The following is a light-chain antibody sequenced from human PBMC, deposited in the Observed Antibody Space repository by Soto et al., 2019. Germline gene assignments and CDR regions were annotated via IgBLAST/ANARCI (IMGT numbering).Light chain of an antibody. Sequence: EIVMTQSPATLSVSPGERATLSCRASQSVSSNLAWYQQKPGQAPRLLIYGASTRATGIPDRVSGSGSGTEVTLTISRLEPEDFAVYFCQQYSSSPVTFGQGTKVDIK. CDR2: GAS. J-gene: IGKJ1*01. CDR1: QSVSSN. V-gene: IGKV3-15*01. CDR3: QQYSSSPVT.